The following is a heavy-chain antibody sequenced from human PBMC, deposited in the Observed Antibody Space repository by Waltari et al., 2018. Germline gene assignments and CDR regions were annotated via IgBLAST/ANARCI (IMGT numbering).Heavy chain of an antibody. D-gene: IGHD3-3*01. CDR1: GGTFSSYA. Sequence: QVQLVQSGAEVKKPGSSVTVSCKASGGTFSSYAISWVRQSPGQGLEWMGRIIPIFGTANYAQKFQARVTITADKSTSTAYMELSSLRSEDTAVYYCARDPGITIFGVVTAPGYWGQGTLVTVSS. CDR2: IIPIFGTA. J-gene: IGHJ4*02. CDR3: ARDPGITIFGVVTAPGY. V-gene: IGHV1-69*08.